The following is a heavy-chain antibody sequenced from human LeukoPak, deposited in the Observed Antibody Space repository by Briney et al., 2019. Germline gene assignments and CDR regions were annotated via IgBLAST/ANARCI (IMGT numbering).Heavy chain of an antibody. J-gene: IGHJ4*01. V-gene: IGHV1-2*02. Sequence: ASVKVSCTASGYTFTGYYMHWVRQAPGQGLEWMGWINPNSGGTNYAQKFQGRVTMTRDTSISTPYMELSSLRAEDTAVYYCATDMVPVGGSATYWGQGTLVTVSS. CDR3: ATDMVPVGGSATY. CDR1: GYTFTGYY. CDR2: INPNSGGT. D-gene: IGHD3-10*01.